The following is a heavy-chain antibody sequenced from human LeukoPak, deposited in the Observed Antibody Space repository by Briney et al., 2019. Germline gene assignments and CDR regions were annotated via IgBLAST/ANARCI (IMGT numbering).Heavy chain of an antibody. CDR1: GGSFSGYY. CDR2: IYHSGST. Sequence: SETLSLTCAVYGGSFSGYYWSWIRQPPGKGLEWIGSIYHSGSTNYKPSLKSRVTMSVEMSKNQFSLKLSSVTAADTGVYYCGGGSSRWYEDCDFYGWGRGATV. J-gene: IGHJ6*01. D-gene: IGHD6-13*01. CDR3: GGGSSRWYEDCDFYG. V-gene: IGHV4-34*01.